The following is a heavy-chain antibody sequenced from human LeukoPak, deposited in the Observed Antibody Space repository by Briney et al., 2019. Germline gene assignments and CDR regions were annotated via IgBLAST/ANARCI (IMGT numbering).Heavy chain of an antibody. CDR1: GFTFSSYW. CDR2: IKQDGSEK. CDR3: ASDDLSGSYYGY. Sequence: GGSLRLSCAASGFTFSSYWMSWVRQALGKGLEWVANIKQDGSEKYYVDSVKGRFTISRDNAKTSMYLQMHSLRAEDTDVYYCASDDLSGSYYGYWGQGTLVTVYS. V-gene: IGHV3-7*01. J-gene: IGHJ4*02. D-gene: IGHD1-26*01.